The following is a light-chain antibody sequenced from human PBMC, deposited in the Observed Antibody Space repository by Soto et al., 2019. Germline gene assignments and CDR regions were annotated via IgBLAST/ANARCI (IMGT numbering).Light chain of an antibody. J-gene: IGKJ1*01. V-gene: IGKV1-5*01. CDR3: QQYNRYAVT. CDR2: DAS. CDR1: QSASTF. Sequence: DIQMTQSPSTLSAYVGDRVTITCRASQSASTFLAWYQQKPGQAPKLLIYDASTLQSGVPSRFSASGSGTEFALTISGLQPDDFAVYYCQQYNRYAVTCGQGPRWIS.